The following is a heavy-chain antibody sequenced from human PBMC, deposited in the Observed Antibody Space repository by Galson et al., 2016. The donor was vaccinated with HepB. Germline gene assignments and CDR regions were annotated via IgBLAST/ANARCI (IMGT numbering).Heavy chain of an antibody. CDR1: GFTFRTYT. CDR2: ISSGSSEI. D-gene: IGHD6-6*01. J-gene: IGHJ4*02. V-gene: IGHV3-21*01. Sequence: SLRLSCAASGFTFRTYTMNWVRQAPGRGLEWVSAISSGSSEIHYADSVRGRLTISRDNAKNALYLQMDSLRVEDTAGYYCARGLGGTARFEYWGQGILVTVSS. CDR3: ARGLGGTARFEY.